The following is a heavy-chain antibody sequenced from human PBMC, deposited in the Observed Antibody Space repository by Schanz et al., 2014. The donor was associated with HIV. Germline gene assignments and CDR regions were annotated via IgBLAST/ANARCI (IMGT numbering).Heavy chain of an antibody. CDR1: GFTFDDYA. Sequence: EVQLVESGGGLVQPGRSLRLSCAVCGFTFDDYAMHWVRQAPGKGLEWVSGISWNSGSIGYADSVKGRFTISRDNAKNSLHLQMNSLRAEDTALYYCAKDIGRDVGYGLDVWGQGTTVTVSS. D-gene: IGHD1-26*01. CDR2: ISWNSGSI. J-gene: IGHJ6*02. V-gene: IGHV3-9*01. CDR3: AKDIGRDVGYGLDV.